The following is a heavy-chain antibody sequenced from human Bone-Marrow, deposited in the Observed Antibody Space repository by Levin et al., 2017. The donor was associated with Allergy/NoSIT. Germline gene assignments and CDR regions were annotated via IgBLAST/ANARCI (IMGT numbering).Heavy chain of an antibody. V-gene: IGHV4-39*01. D-gene: IGHD6-13*01. CDR3: ASRVSEYFQH. J-gene: IGHJ1*01. CDR1: GGSISSSSYY. CDR2: IYYSGST. Sequence: SQTLSLTCTVSGGSISSSSYYWGWIRQPPGTGLEWIGSIYYSGSTYYNPSLKSRVTISVDTSKNQFSLKLSSVTAADTAVYYCASRVSEYFQHWGQGTLVTVSS.